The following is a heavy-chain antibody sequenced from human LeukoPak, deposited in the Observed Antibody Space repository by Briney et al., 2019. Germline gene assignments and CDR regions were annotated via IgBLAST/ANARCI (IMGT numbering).Heavy chain of an antibody. D-gene: IGHD5-24*01. CDR1: GFTFSNYE. Sequence: ESGGSLRLSCAASGFTFSNYEMNWVRQAPGKGLEWVSVFYVGGATYYADSVKGRFTISRDNSENTLYLQMKSLRAEDTAVYYCARGDGYNFFDYWGQGTLVTVSS. J-gene: IGHJ4*02. V-gene: IGHV3-53*01. CDR2: FYVGGAT. CDR3: ARGDGYNFFDY.